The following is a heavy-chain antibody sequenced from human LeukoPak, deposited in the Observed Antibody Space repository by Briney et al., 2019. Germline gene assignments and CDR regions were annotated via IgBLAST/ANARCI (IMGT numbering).Heavy chain of an antibody. J-gene: IGHJ6*02. CDR2: ISSSSSYI. V-gene: IGHV3-21*01. CDR3: ARDGGRMDV. Sequence: GGSLRLSCAASGFTFSSYAMSWVRQAPGKGLEWVSTISSSSSYIYYADSVKGRFTMSRDNAKNSLYLQMNSLRAEDTAVYYCARDGGRMDVWGQGTTVTVSS. CDR1: GFTFSSYA. D-gene: IGHD6-25*01.